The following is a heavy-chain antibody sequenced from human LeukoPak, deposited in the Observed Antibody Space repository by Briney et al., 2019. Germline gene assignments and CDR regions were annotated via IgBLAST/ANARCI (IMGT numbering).Heavy chain of an antibody. V-gene: IGHV1-69*05. Sequence: SVKVPCKASGGTFSSYAISWVRQAPGQGLEWMGGIIPIFGTANYAQKFQGRVTITTDESTSTAYMELSSLRSEDTAVYYCARGRGDYGGNTGFDYWGQGTLVTVSS. CDR1: GGTFSSYA. D-gene: IGHD4-23*01. CDR3: ARGRGDYGGNTGFDY. J-gene: IGHJ4*02. CDR2: IIPIFGTA.